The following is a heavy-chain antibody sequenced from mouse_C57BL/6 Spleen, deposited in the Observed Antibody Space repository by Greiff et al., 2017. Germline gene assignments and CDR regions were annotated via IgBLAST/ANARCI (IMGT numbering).Heavy chain of an antibody. CDR1: GYTFTDYE. CDR3: TRGYGSSLFAY. D-gene: IGHD1-1*01. J-gene: IGHJ3*01. V-gene: IGHV1-15*01. Sequence: VQLVESGAELVRPGASVTLSCKASGYTFTDYEMHWVKQPPVHGLEWIGAIDPESGGTAYNQKFKGKAILTADKSSSTAYMVLRSLTAEAAAVYYCTRGYGSSLFAYWGQGTLVTVSA. CDR2: IDPESGGT.